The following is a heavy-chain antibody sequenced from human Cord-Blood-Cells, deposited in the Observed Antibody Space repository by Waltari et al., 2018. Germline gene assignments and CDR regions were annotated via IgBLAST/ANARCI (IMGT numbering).Heavy chain of an antibody. J-gene: IGHJ3*02. CDR2: FDPEDGET. CDR3: ATDCSGGSCYDAFDI. D-gene: IGHD2-15*01. Sequence: QVQLVQSGAEVKKPGASVKVSCKVSGYTLTELSMYGVRQAPGKGLEWMGGFDPEDGETIYAQKFQGRVTMTEDTSTDTAYMELSSLRSEDTAVYYCATDCSGGSCYDAFDIWGQGTMVTVSS. V-gene: IGHV1-24*01. CDR1: GYTLTELS.